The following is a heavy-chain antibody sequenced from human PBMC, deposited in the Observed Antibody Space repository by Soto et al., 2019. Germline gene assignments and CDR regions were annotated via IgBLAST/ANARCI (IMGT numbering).Heavy chain of an antibody. J-gene: IGHJ3*01. CDR2: ISSDGSVT. CDR1: GFTFRDYW. Sequence: GGSLRLSCAVSGFTFRDYWIHWCRQAPVKGLIWVSRISSDGSVTDYADSVKGRFTISRDNTKNSLSLEMNSLRADDTAVYYCTSASVADAFDLWGQGTMVTVSS. CDR3: TSASVADAFDL. D-gene: IGHD2-21*01. V-gene: IGHV3-74*01.